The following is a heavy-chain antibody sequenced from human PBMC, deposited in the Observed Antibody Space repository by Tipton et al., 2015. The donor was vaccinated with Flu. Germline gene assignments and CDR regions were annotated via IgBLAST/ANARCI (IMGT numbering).Heavy chain of an antibody. J-gene: IGHJ4*01. V-gene: IGHV4-61*02. D-gene: IGHD4/OR15-4a*01. Sequence: TLSLTCTVSGASISTGDYYWSWLRQSAGKGLEWIGRLYTSGGAGYNPSLKSRLTMSRDATKNQFFLNLTSVTPADTAVYYCASVTVDSGAGIVGLDCWGHGTLVTDSS. CDR2: LYTSGGA. CDR3: ASVTVDSGAGIVGLDC. CDR1: GASISTGDYY.